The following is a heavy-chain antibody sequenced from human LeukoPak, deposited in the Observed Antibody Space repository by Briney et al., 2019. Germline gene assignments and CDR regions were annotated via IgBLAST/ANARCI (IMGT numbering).Heavy chain of an antibody. CDR2: ISYDGSNK. CDR3: ARDMGKRSPFDY. D-gene: IGHD7-27*01. CDR1: GFTSSSYA. J-gene: IGHJ4*02. Sequence: GGSLRLSCAASGFTSSSYAMHWVRQAPGKGLEWVAVISYDGSNKYYADSVKGRFTISRDNSKNTLYLQMNSLRAEDTAVYYCARDMGKRSPFDYWGQGTLVTVSS. V-gene: IGHV3-30*04.